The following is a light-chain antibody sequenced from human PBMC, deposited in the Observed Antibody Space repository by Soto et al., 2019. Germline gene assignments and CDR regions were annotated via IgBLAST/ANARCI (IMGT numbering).Light chain of an antibody. CDR1: RGSNTW. CDR2: DAS. Sequence: DFPMTPSPSSVSASGGDRVTISRRASRGSNTWLAWYQQKPGKAPKLLIYDASTLQNGVPSRFSCSGSGTDVTLTSSSLQPEDFATYYCHQDNTLPLTCGGGTKVVIK. CDR3: HQDNTLPLT. V-gene: IGKV1-12*01. J-gene: IGKJ4*01.